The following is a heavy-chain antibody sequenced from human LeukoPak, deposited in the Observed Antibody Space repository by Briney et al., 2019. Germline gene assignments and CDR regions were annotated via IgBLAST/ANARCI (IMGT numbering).Heavy chain of an antibody. Sequence: SVKVSCKASGFTFTSSAVQWVRQARGQRLEWIGWIVVGSGNTNYAQKFQERVTITRNMSTSTAYMELSSLRSEDTAVYYCAADDGDILTAPGDYWGQGTLVTVSS. D-gene: IGHD3-9*01. J-gene: IGHJ4*02. CDR3: AADDGDILTAPGDY. V-gene: IGHV1-58*01. CDR1: GFTFTSSA. CDR2: IVVGSGNT.